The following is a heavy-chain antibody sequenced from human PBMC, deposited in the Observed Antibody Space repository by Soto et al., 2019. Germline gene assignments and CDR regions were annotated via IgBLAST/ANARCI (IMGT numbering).Heavy chain of an antibody. Sequence: ASVKVSCKVSGYTLTELSMHWVRQAPGKGLEWMGGFDPEDGETIYAQKFQGRVTMTEDTSTDTAYMELSSLRSEDTAVYYCATTNPIDYGDYDGDYYYYYGMDVWGQGTTVTSP. J-gene: IGHJ6*02. CDR1: GYTLTELS. V-gene: IGHV1-24*01. D-gene: IGHD4-17*01. CDR3: ATTNPIDYGDYDGDYYYYYGMDV. CDR2: FDPEDGET.